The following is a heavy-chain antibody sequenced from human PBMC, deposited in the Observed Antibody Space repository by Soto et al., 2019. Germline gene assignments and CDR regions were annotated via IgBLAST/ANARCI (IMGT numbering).Heavy chain of an antibody. D-gene: IGHD5-18*01. J-gene: IGHJ6*02. CDR3: ARAGDTYGSTYYIMDV. Sequence: ASVKVSCKASGYTFTSYPTHWVRQAPGQRLDWMGWIDAGNGNTKYSQKFRGRVTFTTDTSASTAYMDLSSLRSENTAVYYCARAGDTYGSTYYIMDVCGQGTTVTV. V-gene: IGHV1-3*01. CDR1: GYTFTSYP. CDR2: IDAGNGNT.